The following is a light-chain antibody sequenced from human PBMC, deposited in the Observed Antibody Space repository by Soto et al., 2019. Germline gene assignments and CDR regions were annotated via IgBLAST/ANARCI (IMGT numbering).Light chain of an antibody. CDR3: SSYTSSNSIV. CDR2: GVT. V-gene: IGLV2-14*01. CDR1: SSDIGTYNF. Sequence: QTVVAQPASVSGSPGQSISISCTGSSSDIGTYNFVSWYQQHPGKAPKLLIFGVTNRPSGISDRFSGSKSGDTASLTISGLQTEDEADYYCSSYTSSNSIVFGTGTKLTVL. J-gene: IGLJ1*01.